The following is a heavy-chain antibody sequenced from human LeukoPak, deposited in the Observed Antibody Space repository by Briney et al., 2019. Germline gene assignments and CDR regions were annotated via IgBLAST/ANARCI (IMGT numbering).Heavy chain of an antibody. J-gene: IGHJ1*01. CDR3: ARDSSGWYLPEYFQH. CDR2: ISSSSSYI. Sequence: GGSLRLSCAASGFTFSSYAMHWVRQAPGKGLEWVSSISSSSSYIYYADSVKGRFTISRDNAKNSLYLQMNSLRAEDTAVYYCARDSSGWYLPEYFQHWGQGTLVTVSS. V-gene: IGHV3-21*01. CDR1: GFTFSSYA. D-gene: IGHD6-19*01.